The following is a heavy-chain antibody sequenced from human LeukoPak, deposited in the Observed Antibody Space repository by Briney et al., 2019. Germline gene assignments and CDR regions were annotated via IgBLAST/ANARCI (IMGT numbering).Heavy chain of an antibody. CDR3: VRSAAAGYYYGMDV. D-gene: IGHD6-13*01. V-gene: IGHV4-61*01. CDR1: GGSVSSGSYY. CDR2: IYYSGST. J-gene: IGHJ6*04. Sequence: SETLSLTCTVSGGSVSSGSYYWSWTRQSPGKGLEWIGYIYYSGSTNYNPSLKSRVTISVDTSKNQFSLELSSVTAADTAVYYCVRSAAAGYYYGMDVWGKGTTVTVSS.